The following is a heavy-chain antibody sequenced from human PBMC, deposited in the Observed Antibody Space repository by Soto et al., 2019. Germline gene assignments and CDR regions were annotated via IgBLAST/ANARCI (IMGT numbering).Heavy chain of an antibody. CDR1: GDSVSSNSAA. CDR3: TGITWFRGMDV. CDR2: TYYKSKWNN. D-gene: IGHD3-10*01. Sequence: SQTLSLTCAISGDSVSSNSAAWNWIRRSPSRGLEWLGRTYYKSKWNNDYALSVKSRTTINPDTSKNQFSLHLYSVTPEDTAVYYCTGITWFRGMDVWGQGTPVTVPS. J-gene: IGHJ6*02. V-gene: IGHV6-1*01.